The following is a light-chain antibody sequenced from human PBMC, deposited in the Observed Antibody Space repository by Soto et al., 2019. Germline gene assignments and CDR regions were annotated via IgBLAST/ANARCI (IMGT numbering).Light chain of an antibody. CDR2: GAS. J-gene: IGKJ4*01. Sequence: EIVMTQSPATLSVYPGERVTLSCRASQSVRTNLAWYQQKPGQAPRPLIYGASTRATGVPARFSGSGSGTEFTLTISSLQSEDVAVYYCQHYNNLWGFGGGTKVEIK. V-gene: IGKV3-15*01. CDR3: QHYNNLWG. CDR1: QSVRTN.